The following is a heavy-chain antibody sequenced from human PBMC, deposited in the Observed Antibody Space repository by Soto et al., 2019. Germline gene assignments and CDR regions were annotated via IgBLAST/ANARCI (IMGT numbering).Heavy chain of an antibody. V-gene: IGHV3-7*04. J-gene: IGHJ2*01. Sequence: GGSLRLSCAASGFTFSSYCMSWVRQAPGKGLEWVANIKQDGSSTSYADSVKGRFTISRDNAKNTLYLQMNSLRAEDTAVYYCARGGSLNWYFDLWGRGTLVTVS. CDR1: GFTFSSYC. CDR3: ARGGSLNWYFDL. CDR2: IKQDGSST. D-gene: IGHD1-26*01.